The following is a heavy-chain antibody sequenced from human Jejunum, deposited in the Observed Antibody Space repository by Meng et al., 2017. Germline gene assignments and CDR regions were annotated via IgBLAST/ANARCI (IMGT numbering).Heavy chain of an antibody. V-gene: IGHV7-4-1*02. CDR3: ARDRDSDY. CDR1: GYTFTSYA. CDR2: INTNTGNP. D-gene: IGHD3-10*01. J-gene: IGHJ4*02. Sequence: QVQLVQSGSELKKPVASVKISCEASGYTFTSYAMNWVRQAPGQGLEWVGWINTNTGNPTYAQDFAGRFVFSLDTSVSTAFLQINSLKADDTAVYYCARDRDSDYWGQGTLVTVSS.